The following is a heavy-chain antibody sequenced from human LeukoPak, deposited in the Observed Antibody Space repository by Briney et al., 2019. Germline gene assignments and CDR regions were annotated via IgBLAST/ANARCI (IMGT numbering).Heavy chain of an antibody. CDR2: IYHSGST. J-gene: IGHJ4*02. CDR3: ARHLGIQLWFLDY. Sequence: SETLSLTCTVSGGSMSSITYYWGWIRQPPGKGLEWIGSIYHSGSTYDNPPLKSRVTIYVDTSKNQFSLKLSSVTAADTAVYYCARHLGIQLWFLDYWGQGTLVTVSS. D-gene: IGHD5-18*01. V-gene: IGHV4-39*01. CDR1: GGSMSSITYY.